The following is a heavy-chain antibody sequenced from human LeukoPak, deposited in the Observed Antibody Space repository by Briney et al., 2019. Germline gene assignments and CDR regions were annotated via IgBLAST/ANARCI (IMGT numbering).Heavy chain of an antibody. CDR3: ATWRYCSGGTCYGDYYIDV. Sequence: SQTLSLTCAISGDSVSSNSAAWNWIRQSPSRGLEWLGRTYYRSKWYNDYAVSVKSRITINPDTSKNQFSLKLTSVTAVDTAVYYCATWRYCSGGTCYGDYYIDVWGKGTTVSVSS. J-gene: IGHJ6*03. CDR1: GDSVSSNSAA. V-gene: IGHV6-1*01. CDR2: TYYRSKWYN. D-gene: IGHD2-15*01.